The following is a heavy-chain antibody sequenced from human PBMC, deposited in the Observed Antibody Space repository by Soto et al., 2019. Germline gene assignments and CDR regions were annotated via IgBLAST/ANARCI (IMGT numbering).Heavy chain of an antibody. J-gene: IGHJ5*01. Sequence: PSETMSLTNTVSDGSISTYYWSWIRQPPGKGLEWIGYIYYTGTTTYNPSFKSRLTISVDSSKNQFSLKLTSVTAADTAVYYCARLGGFYQSLDSWGQGALVTGSS. V-gene: IGHV4-59*08. CDR2: IYYTGTT. D-gene: IGHD3-22*01. CDR3: ARLGGFYQSLDS. CDR1: DGSISTYY.